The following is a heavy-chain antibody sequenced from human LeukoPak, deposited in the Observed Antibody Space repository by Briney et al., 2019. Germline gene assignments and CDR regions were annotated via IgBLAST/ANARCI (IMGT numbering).Heavy chain of an antibody. CDR3: ARGTYNSSPPDP. Sequence: SETLSLTCSVSSVSIRSNYWSWIRQPPGKGLEWIGYIYYSGSTKYNPSLKSRVTILVDTSRNQFSLKLSSVTAADTAVYYCARGTYNSSPPDPWGQGTMVTVSS. V-gene: IGHV4-59*01. CDR2: IYYSGST. J-gene: IGHJ3*01. CDR1: SVSIRSNY. D-gene: IGHD1-14*01.